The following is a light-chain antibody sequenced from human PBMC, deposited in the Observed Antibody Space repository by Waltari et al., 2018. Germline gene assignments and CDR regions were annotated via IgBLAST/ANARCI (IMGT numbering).Light chain of an antibody. CDR1: QGISSY. CDR3: QQYYSYPYT. Sequence: AIRMTQSPSSLSASPGDRVTITCRASQGISSYLAWYQQKPGTVPKLLIYAASTLQSGVPSRFSGSGSGTDFTLTISCLQSEDFATYYCQQYYSYPYTFGQGTKLEIK. CDR2: AAS. V-gene: IGKV1-8*01. J-gene: IGKJ2*01.